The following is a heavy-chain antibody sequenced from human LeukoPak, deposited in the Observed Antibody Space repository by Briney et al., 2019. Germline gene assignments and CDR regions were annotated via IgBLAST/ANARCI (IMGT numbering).Heavy chain of an antibody. V-gene: IGHV3-30*03. CDR1: GFTFSSYG. Sequence: QPGRSLRLSCAASGFTFSSYGMHWVRQAPGKGPEWVTVISFDGSNKYYADSAKGRFTISRDNSKNTLYLQMNSLRAEDTAVYYCAATPDYFNYWGQGTLVTVSS. J-gene: IGHJ4*02. CDR2: ISFDGSNK. CDR3: AATPDYFNY. D-gene: IGHD5-12*01.